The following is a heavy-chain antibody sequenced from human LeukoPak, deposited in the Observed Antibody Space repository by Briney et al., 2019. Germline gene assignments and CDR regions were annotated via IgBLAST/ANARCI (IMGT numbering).Heavy chain of an antibody. J-gene: IGHJ6*03. Sequence: SSETLSLTCAVYGGSFSGYYWSWIRQPPGKGLEWIGEINHSGSTNYNPSLKSRATISVDTSKNQFSLKLSSVTAADTAVYYCARAVVVAATRYYYMDVWGKGTTVTVSS. CDR2: INHSGST. CDR3: ARAVVVAATRYYYMDV. D-gene: IGHD2-15*01. V-gene: IGHV4-34*01. CDR1: GGSFSGYY.